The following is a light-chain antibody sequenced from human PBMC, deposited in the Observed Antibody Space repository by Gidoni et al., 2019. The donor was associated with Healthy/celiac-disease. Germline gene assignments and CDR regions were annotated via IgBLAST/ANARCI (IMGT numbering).Light chain of an antibody. CDR3: QQSYSTPQT. CDR1: QSIISS. Sequence: GERVTITCRASQSIISSLNWYQQKPGKAPKLLIYAASSLQSGVPSRFSGSGSGTDFTLTISSMQPEDFATYYCQQSYSTPQTCGQGTKVEIK. CDR2: AAS. V-gene: IGKV1-39*01. J-gene: IGKJ1*01.